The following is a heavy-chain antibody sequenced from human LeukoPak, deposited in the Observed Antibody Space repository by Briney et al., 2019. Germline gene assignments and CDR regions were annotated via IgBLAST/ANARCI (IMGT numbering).Heavy chain of an antibody. CDR3: SEALGSNPIHFCDY. J-gene: IGHJ4*02. D-gene: IGHD2-8*01. Sequence: ASVKVSCKASGYTLTGYYMHWVRLAPGQGLEWMGWINPTLCDTNFAQKFQGRVTMTKDTSIDTAYMELRSLRSDDTAVDYCSEALGSNPIHFCDYGGGGTMVSVSS. CDR1: GYTLTGYY. V-gene: IGHV1-2*02. CDR2: INPTLCDT.